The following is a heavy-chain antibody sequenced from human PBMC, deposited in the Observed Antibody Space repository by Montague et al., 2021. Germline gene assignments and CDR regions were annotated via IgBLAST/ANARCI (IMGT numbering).Heavy chain of an antibody. CDR1: GGSVSTGGYS. J-gene: IGHJ5*02. CDR3: AIDASGSYVGWFNP. V-gene: IGHV4-31*03. Sequence: TLSLTCSVSGGSVSTGGYSWSWIRQRPGQGLEWLGYISHRGTTYYNPSLSRRLSISLDTSRNHLSLQLTSVTAADTAIYYCAIDASGSYVGWFNPWGQGALVTVSS. D-gene: IGHD3-10*01. CDR2: ISHRGTT.